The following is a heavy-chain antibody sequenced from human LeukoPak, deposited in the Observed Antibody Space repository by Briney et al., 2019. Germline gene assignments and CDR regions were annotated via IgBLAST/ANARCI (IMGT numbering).Heavy chain of an antibody. CDR1: GLSLRSGGYY. J-gene: IGHJ6*02. V-gene: IGHV4-31*03. CDR2: IYYSGST. CDR3: AREVAGGHFNHYGMDV. Sequence: SEALFLNCTFSGLSLRSGGYYWSWIRQHPGEGLEWIGYIYYSGSTYYNPSLKSRVTISVDTSKNQFSVKLISVTAADTAVYYCAREVAGGHFNHYGMDVWGQGTTVTVSS. D-gene: IGHD4-23*01.